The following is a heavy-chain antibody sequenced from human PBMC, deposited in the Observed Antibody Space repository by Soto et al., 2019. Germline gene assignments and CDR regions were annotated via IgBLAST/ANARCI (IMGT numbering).Heavy chain of an antibody. CDR1: GASISSADYY. D-gene: IGHD6-13*01. J-gene: IGHJ4*02. CDR3: ARALYSSTWYGDFDS. CDR2: IYYSGTT. V-gene: IGHV4-30-4*01. Sequence: SETLSLTCTVSGASISSADYYWSWLRQPPGKGPEWLGYIYYSGTTYYNPSLKSRITISVDTSKNHFSLRLNSVTAADTAVYYCARALYSSTWYGDFDSWGQGTLVTVS.